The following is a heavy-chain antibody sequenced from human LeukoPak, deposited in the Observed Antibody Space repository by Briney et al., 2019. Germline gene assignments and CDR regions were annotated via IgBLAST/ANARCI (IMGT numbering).Heavy chain of an antibody. Sequence: GGSLRLSCTASGFTFGDYAMSWVRQAPGKGLEWVSAISGSGGSTYYADSVKGRFTISRDNSKNTLYLQMNSLRAEDTAVYYCAKDRGYYDSSGYYSYWGQGTLVTVSS. V-gene: IGHV3-23*01. CDR1: GFTFGDYA. CDR3: AKDRGYYDSSGYYSY. D-gene: IGHD3-22*01. CDR2: ISGSGGST. J-gene: IGHJ4*02.